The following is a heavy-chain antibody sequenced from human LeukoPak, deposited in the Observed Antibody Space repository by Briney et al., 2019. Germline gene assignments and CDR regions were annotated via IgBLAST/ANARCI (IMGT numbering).Heavy chain of an antibody. CDR1: GGSISSSSYY. CDR2: IYYSGST. CDR3: ARDDIAAAGVDY. D-gene: IGHD6-13*01. J-gene: IGHJ4*02. V-gene: IGHV4-39*07. Sequence: SETLSLTCTVSGGSISSSSYYWGWIRQPPGKGLEWIGSIYYSGSTYYNPSLKSRVTISVDTSKNQFSLKLSSVTAADTAVYYCARDDIAAAGVDYWGQGTLVTVSS.